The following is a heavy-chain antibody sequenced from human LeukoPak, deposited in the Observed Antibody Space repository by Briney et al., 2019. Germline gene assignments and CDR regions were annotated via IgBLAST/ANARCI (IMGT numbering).Heavy chain of an antibody. Sequence: PSETLSLTCTVSGGSISSYYWSWIRQSPGRGLEWIGYIYSSGYTYYNLSLKNRVTISLDTSKKHFSLKLSSVTAADTAVYYCARGGRTWFDPWGQGTLVTVSS. CDR1: GGSISSYY. CDR2: IYSSGYT. V-gene: IGHV4-59*01. J-gene: IGHJ5*02. CDR3: ARGGRTWFDP.